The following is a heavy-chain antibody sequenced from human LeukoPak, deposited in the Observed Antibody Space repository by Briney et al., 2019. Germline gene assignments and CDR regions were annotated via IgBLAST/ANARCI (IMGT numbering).Heavy chain of an antibody. Sequence: GESLKISCKGSGYSFTNYGIGWVRQMPGKGLEWMGMIYPGDSDTRYSPSFQGQVTISTDKSISTAYLQWSSLKAPDTAMYYCARHSRDGYNYWFDPWRQGTLVTVSS. V-gene: IGHV5-51*01. CDR2: IYPGDSDT. CDR1: GYSFTNYG. J-gene: IGHJ5*02. CDR3: ARHSRDGYNYWFDP. D-gene: IGHD5-24*01.